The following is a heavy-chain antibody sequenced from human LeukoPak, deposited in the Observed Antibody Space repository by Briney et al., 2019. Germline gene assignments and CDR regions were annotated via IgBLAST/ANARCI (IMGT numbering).Heavy chain of an antibody. CDR2: IYYSGST. CDR3: ARVYISRRYFDY. CDR1: GGSISSSSYY. Sequence: SETLSLTCTVSGGSISSSSYYWGWIRQPPGKGLEWIGSIYYSGSTHYNPSLKSRVTISVDTSKNQFSLKLSSVTATDTAVYYCARVYISRRYFDYWGQGTLVTVSS. V-gene: IGHV4-39*07. J-gene: IGHJ4*02.